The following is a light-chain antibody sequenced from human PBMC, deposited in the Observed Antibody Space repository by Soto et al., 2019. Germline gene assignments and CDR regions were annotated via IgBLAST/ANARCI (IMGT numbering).Light chain of an antibody. CDR3: QQSYSSSNT. J-gene: IGKJ2*01. Sequence: DIQMTQSPSSLSASVGDRVTISCRASQSISTYLNWYRQKPGKAPELLIYAASSLQTGVPSRFSGSGSGTEFTLTISNLQPEDFSSYYCQQSYSSSNTFGQGTKLEI. CDR2: AAS. V-gene: IGKV1-39*01. CDR1: QSISTY.